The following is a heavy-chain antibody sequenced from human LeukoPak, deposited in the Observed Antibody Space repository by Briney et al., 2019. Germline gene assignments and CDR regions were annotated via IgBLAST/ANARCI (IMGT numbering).Heavy chain of an antibody. CDR2: IIPIFGTA. CDR3: ARERDGYKSRSECFQH. J-gene: IGHJ1*01. V-gene: IGHV1-69*13. Sequence: ASVKVSCKASGGTFSSYAISWVRQAPGQGLEWMGGIIPIFGTANYAQKFQGRVTITADESTSTAYMELSSLRSEDTAVYYCARERDGYKSRSECFQHWGQGTLVTVSS. D-gene: IGHD5-24*01. CDR1: GGTFSSYA.